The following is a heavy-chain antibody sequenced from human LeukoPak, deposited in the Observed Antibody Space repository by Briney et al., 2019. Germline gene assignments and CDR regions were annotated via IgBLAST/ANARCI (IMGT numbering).Heavy chain of an antibody. CDR1: GGSISSGGYY. J-gene: IGHJ4*02. V-gene: IGHV4-31*03. Sequence: KTSETLSLTCTVSGGSISSGGYYWSWIRQHPGKGLEWIGYIYYSGSTYYNPSLKSRVTISVDTSKNQFSLKLSSVTAADTAVYYCARVPWGATGYFFDFWGQGKLVAVSS. CDR2: IYYSGST. D-gene: IGHD3-16*01. CDR3: ARVPWGATGYFFDF.